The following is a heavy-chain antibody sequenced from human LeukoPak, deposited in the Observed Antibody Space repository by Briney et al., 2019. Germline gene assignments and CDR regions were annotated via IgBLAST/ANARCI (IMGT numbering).Heavy chain of an antibody. D-gene: IGHD2-15*01. CDR3: ARSIVVVTPPWDY. Sequence: GRSLRLSCAASGFTFSSYAMHWVRQAPGKGLEWVAVISYDGSNKYYADSVTGRFTISRDNSKNTLYLQMSSLGTEDTAVYYCARSIVVVTPPWDYWGQGTLVTVSS. CDR1: GFTFSSYA. CDR2: ISYDGSNK. V-gene: IGHV3-30-3*01. J-gene: IGHJ4*02.